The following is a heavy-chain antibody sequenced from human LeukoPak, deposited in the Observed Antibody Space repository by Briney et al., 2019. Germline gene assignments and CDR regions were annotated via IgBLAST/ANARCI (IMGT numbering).Heavy chain of an antibody. V-gene: IGHV1-2*02. Sequence: ASVKVSCKASGYTFTGYYMHWVRQAPGQGLEWMGWINPNSGGTNYAQKFQGRVTMTRDTSISTAYMELSRLRSDDTAVYYCARVDMLTGYYLFDYWGQGTLVTVSS. CDR3: ARVDMLTGYYLFDY. CDR2: INPNSGGT. J-gene: IGHJ4*02. CDR1: GYTFTGYY. D-gene: IGHD3-9*01.